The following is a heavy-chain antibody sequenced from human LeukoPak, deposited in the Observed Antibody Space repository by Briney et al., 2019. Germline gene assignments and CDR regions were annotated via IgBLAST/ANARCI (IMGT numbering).Heavy chain of an antibody. V-gene: IGHV1-2*02. CDR1: GYTFTGYY. J-gene: IGHJ3*02. Sequence: ASVKVSCKASGYTFTGYYMHWVRQAPGQGLEWMGWINPNSGGTNYAQKLQGRVTMTTDTSTSTAYMELRSLRSDDTAVYYCAREKVVSDAFDIWGQGTMVTVSS. CDR2: INPNSGGT. D-gene: IGHD3-22*01. CDR3: AREKVVSDAFDI.